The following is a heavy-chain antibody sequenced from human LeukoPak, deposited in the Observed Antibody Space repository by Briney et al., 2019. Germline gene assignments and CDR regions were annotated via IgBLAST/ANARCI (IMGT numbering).Heavy chain of an antibody. CDR1: GYSISSGYY. Sequence: PSETLSLTCTVSGYSISSGYYWGWIRQPPGKGLEWIGSIYHSGSTYYNPSLKSRVTISVDTSKNQFSLKLSSVTATDTAVYYCASETTIFGVVNPFDYWGQGTLVTVSS. V-gene: IGHV4-38-2*02. D-gene: IGHD3-3*01. CDR2: IYHSGST. CDR3: ASETTIFGVVNPFDY. J-gene: IGHJ4*02.